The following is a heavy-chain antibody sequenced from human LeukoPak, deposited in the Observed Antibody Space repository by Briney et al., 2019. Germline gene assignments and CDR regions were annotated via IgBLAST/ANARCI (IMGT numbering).Heavy chain of an antibody. D-gene: IGHD6-13*01. J-gene: IGHJ4*02. V-gene: IGHV3-23*01. CDR1: RYTISSYA. Sequence: GGSLRLSCATSRYTISSYAMSWVRQAPAKGQEWVSAISGSGGSTYYADSVKGRFTISSDNSKNTLYLQMNSLRAEETAVYYCAKAYCSSWSPFDFWGQGTLVSVSS. CDR3: AKAYCSSWSPFDF. CDR2: ISGSGGST.